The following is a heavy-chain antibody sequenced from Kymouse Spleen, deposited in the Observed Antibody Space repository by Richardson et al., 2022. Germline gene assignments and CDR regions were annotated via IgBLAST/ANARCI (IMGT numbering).Heavy chain of an antibody. V-gene: IGHV3-30*18. CDR1: GFTFSSYG. J-gene: IGHJ4*02. D-gene: IGHD1-7*01. CDR2: ISYDGSNK. CDR3: AKDGTGTTSFDY. Sequence: QVQLVESGGGVVQPGRSLRLSCAASGFTFSSYGMHWVRQAPGKGLEWVAVISYDGSNKYYADSVKGRFTISRDNSKNTLYLQMNSLRAEDTAVYYCAKDGTGTTSFDYWGQGTLVTVSS.